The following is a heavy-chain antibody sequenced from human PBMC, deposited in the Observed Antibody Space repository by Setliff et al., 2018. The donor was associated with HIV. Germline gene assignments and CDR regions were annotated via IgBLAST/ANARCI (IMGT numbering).Heavy chain of an antibody. CDR2: IYHSGST. D-gene: IGHD3-10*01. V-gene: IGHV4-38-2*01. Sequence: PSETLSLTCAVSGYSISSGYYWGWIRQPPGKGLEWIGTIYHSGSTYYNPSLKSRLTISVDTSKNQFSLKLSSVTAADTAVYYCARGVGPSSLITMVRGVIPHYFDYWGQGTLVTVSS. CDR1: GYSISSGYY. J-gene: IGHJ4*02. CDR3: ARGVGPSSLITMVRGVIPHYFDY.